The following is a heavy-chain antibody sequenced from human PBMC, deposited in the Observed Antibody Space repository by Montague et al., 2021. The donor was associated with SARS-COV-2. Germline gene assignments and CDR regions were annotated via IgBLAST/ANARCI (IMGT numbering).Heavy chain of an antibody. CDR2: MHDSGSI. Sequence: SETLSLTCAVSGGPISSSIWWFGEMHDSGSINYNPSLKSRVTMSFDRSMNHFSLRLSSVTAADTAMYYCARGGYGGSMGYFFDYWGQGTLVTVSS. J-gene: IGHJ4*02. CDR1: GGPISSSIW. D-gene: IGHD4/OR15-4a*01. CDR3: ARGGYGGSMGYFFDY. V-gene: IGHV4-4*02.